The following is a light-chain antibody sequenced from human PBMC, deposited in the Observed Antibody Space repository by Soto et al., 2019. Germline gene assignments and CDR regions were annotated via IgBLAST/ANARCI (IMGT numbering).Light chain of an antibody. Sequence: QSALTQPASVSGSPGQSLTISCTGSSSDLGVYDYVSWFQQHPGKAPKLMIYEVNNRPSGVSNRFSGSKSGNTASLTISGLQGEDEADYYCSSFTSSSTGVFGGGTKVTVL. J-gene: IGLJ3*02. V-gene: IGLV2-14*01. CDR1: SSDLGVYDY. CDR3: SSFTSSSTGV. CDR2: EVN.